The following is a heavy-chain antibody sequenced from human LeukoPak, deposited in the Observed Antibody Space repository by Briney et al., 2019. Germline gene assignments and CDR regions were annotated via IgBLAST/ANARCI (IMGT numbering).Heavy chain of an antibody. CDR1: GFTFSSYW. CDR3: ARAGTKYGDYPLYYYGMDV. J-gene: IGHJ6*02. V-gene: IGHV3-74*01. D-gene: IGHD4-17*01. CDR2: INSDGTST. Sequence: GGSLRLSCAASGFTFSSYWMHWVRYAPGKGLVWVSRINSDGTSTSHADPVKGRFTISRDNAKNTLYLQMNSLRAEDTAVYYCARAGTKYGDYPLYYYGMDVWGQGTTVTVSS.